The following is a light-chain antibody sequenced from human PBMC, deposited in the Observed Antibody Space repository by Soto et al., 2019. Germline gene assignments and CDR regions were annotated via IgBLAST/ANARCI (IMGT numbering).Light chain of an antibody. CDR1: QSISIW. CDR2: KAS. V-gene: IGKV1-5*03. CDR3: QQCSSYPT. Sequence: DIQMTQSPSTLSASVGDGVTITCRASQSISIWLAWYQQKPGKAPNLLIYKASNLESGVPSRFSGSGSGTEFTLTISSLQPDDFATYYCQQCSSYPTFGGGTKVEIK. J-gene: IGKJ4*01.